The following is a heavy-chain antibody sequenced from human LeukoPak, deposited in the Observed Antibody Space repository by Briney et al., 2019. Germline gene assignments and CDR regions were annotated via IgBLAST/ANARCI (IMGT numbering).Heavy chain of an antibody. Sequence: PGGSLRLSCAASGFTFSSYAMHWVRQAPGKGLEWVAVISYDGSNKYYADSVKGRFTIFRDNSKNTLYLQMNSLRAEDTAVYYCARELGEYYDFWSLFDPWCQGTLVTVSS. CDR3: ARELGEYYDFWSLFDP. CDR2: ISYDGSNK. D-gene: IGHD3-3*01. V-gene: IGHV3-30*01. J-gene: IGHJ5*02. CDR1: GFTFSSYA.